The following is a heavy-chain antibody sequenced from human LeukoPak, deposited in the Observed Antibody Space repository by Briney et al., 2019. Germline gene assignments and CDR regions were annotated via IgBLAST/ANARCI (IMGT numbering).Heavy chain of an antibody. J-gene: IGHJ4*02. V-gene: IGHV4-30-4*01. Sequence: SETLSLTCTVSGGSISSGDYYWRWIRQPPGKGLEWIGYIYYSGSTYYNPSLKSRVTISVDTSKNQFSLKLSSVTAADTAVYYCARGNYDYVWGSYRPFDYWGQGTLVTVSS. CDR1: GGSISSGDYY. D-gene: IGHD3-16*02. CDR2: IYYSGST. CDR3: ARGNYDYVWGSYRPFDY.